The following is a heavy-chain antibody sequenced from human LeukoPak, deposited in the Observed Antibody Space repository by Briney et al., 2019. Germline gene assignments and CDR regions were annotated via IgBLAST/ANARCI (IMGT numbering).Heavy chain of an antibody. D-gene: IGHD4-17*01. CDR3: AHNTDGALGYMDV. CDR2: MYWKHDK. CDR1: GLSLSSSGVG. J-gene: IGHJ6*03. Sequence: SGPTLVKPTQTLQLTCTFSGLSLSSSGVGAGRVRQHPGKALEWVALMYWKHDKRYNHTLNSRLTITKDTSKNQVVLTMINMDPVDTATYYCAHNTDGALGYMDVWGKGTTVTVSS. V-gene: IGHV2-5*01.